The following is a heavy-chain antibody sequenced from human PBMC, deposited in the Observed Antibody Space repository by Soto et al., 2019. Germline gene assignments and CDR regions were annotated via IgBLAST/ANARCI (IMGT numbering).Heavy chain of an antibody. CDR3: AREGGYDFWSAYDFDY. CDR1: GFTFSSYG. CDR2: IWYDGSNK. D-gene: IGHD3-3*01. J-gene: IGHJ4*02. Sequence: QVPLVESGGGVVQPGRSLRLSCAASGFTFSSYGMHWVRQAPGKGLEWVAVIWYDGSNKYYADSVKGRFTISRDNSKXXLYLQMNSLRAEDTAVYYCAREGGYDFWSAYDFDYWGQGTLVTVSS. V-gene: IGHV3-33*01.